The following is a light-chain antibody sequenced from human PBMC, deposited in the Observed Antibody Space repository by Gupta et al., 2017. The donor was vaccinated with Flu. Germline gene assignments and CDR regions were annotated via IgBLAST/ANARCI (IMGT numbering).Light chain of an antibody. Sequence: AWYQQRSGQAPRLLIYEASSRASGIPDRFSGGGSGTAFTLTISELEPEDLAVYYCQLYGASITFGQGTRLEIK. CDR2: EAS. J-gene: IGKJ5*01. V-gene: IGKV3-20*01. CDR3: QLYGASIT.